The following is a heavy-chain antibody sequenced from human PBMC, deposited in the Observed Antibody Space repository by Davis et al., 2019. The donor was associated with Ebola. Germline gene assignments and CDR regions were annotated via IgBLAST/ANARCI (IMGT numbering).Heavy chain of an antibody. CDR1: GFTFSTYN. D-gene: IGHD3-10*01. J-gene: IGHJ6*02. V-gene: IGHV3-21*01. Sequence: PGGSLRLSRAASGFTFSTYNMNWVRQAPGKGLEWVSSISSSSSYIYYADSVKGRFTIPRDNAKNSLYLQMTSLKAEDTAVYYCARDQAEDCLWFRELLNYYYYGMDVWGQGTTVTVSS. CDR3: ARDQAEDCLWFRELLNYYYYGMDV. CDR2: ISSSSSYI.